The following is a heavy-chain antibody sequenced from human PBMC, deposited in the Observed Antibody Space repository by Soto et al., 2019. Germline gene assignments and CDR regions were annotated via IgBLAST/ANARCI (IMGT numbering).Heavy chain of an antibody. CDR2: ISSSSSYI. J-gene: IGHJ4*02. D-gene: IGHD3-3*01. V-gene: IGHV3-21*01. CDR1: GFTFSSYS. CDR3: ARVSLSSYDFWSGYYGY. Sequence: GGSLRLSCAASGFTFSSYSMNWVRQAPGKGLEWVSSISSSSSYIYYADSVKGRFTISRDNAKNSLYLQMNSLRAEDTAVYYCARVSLSSYDFWSGYYGYWGQGTLVTVSS.